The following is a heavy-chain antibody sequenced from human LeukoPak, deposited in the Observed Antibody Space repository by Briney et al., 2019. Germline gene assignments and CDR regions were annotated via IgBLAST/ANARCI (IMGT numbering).Heavy chain of an antibody. CDR1: GFTFSTYR. Sequence: GGSLRLSCEAPGFTFSTYRMNLVRQAPGKGLDWVSSISSSSSYIYYADSVKGRFTISRDNAKNSLYLQMNSLRAEDTAVYYCARDTAHDSDSDGGDWGQGTLVTVSS. CDR3: ARDTAHDSDSDGGD. CDR2: ISSSSSYI. D-gene: IGHD3-22*01. J-gene: IGHJ4*02. V-gene: IGHV3-21*01.